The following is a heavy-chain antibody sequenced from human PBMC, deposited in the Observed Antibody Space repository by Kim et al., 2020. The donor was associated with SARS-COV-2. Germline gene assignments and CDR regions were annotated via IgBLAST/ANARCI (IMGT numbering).Heavy chain of an antibody. CDR3: AREYSSSVNWFDP. CDR2: IIPIFGTA. V-gene: IGHV1-69*13. CDR1: GGTFSSYA. D-gene: IGHD6-13*01. J-gene: IGHJ5*02. Sequence: SVKVSCKASGGTFSSYAISWVRQAPGQGLEWMGGIIPIFGTANYAQKFQGRVTITADESTSTAYMELSSLRSEDTAVYYCAREYSSSVNWFDPWGQGTLVTVSS.